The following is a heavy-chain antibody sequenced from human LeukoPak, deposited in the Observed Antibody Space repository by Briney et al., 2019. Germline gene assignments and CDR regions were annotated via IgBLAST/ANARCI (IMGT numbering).Heavy chain of an antibody. CDR3: VKDIVVVITSQFDY. D-gene: IGHD3-22*01. Sequence: GGSLRLSRAASGITLSSYAMHWVRQAPGKGLEYVSGISTNGHITYYADSVKGRFTISRDNSKNTLFLQMSSLRPEDTAVYYCVKDIVVVITSQFDYWGQGTLVTVSS. V-gene: IGHV3-64D*09. J-gene: IGHJ4*02. CDR1: GITLSSYA. CDR2: ISTNGHIT.